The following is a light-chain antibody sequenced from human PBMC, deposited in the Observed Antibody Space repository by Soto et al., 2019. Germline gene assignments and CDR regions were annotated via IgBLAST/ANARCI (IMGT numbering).Light chain of an antibody. Sequence: DIVMTQSPLSLPVTPGEPASISCRSSQSLLHSNGYNYLDWYLQKPGQSPQLLIYLGSNRASGVPDRFSGSGSGTDFTLKIRRVEAEYVGVYYCMQALQTPPTFGQGTRLE. V-gene: IGKV2-28*01. CDR3: MQALQTPPT. CDR1: QSLLHSNGYNY. CDR2: LGS. J-gene: IGKJ5*01.